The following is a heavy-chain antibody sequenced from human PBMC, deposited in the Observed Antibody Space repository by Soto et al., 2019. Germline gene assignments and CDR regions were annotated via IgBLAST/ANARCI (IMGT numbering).Heavy chain of an antibody. D-gene: IGHD6-19*01. J-gene: IGHJ6*02. CDR1: GYTFTSYG. CDR2: ISAYNGNT. V-gene: IGHV1-18*01. CDR3: ARGHSSGWYGYYYYGMDV. Sequence: GASVKVSCKASGYTFTSYGISWVRQAPGQGLEWMGWISAYNGNTNYAQKLQGRVTMTTDTSTSTAYVELRSLRSDDTAVYYCARGHSSGWYGYYYYGMDVWGQGTTVTVSS.